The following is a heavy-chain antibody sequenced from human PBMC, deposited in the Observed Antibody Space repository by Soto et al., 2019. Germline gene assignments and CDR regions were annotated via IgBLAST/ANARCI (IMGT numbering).Heavy chain of an antibody. CDR3: AKDRGQRYRFDY. J-gene: IGHJ4*02. D-gene: IGHD1-20*01. V-gene: IGHV3-23*01. CDR1: GFIFSSYA. Sequence: SCAASGFIFSSYAMSWVRQAPGKGLEWVSAISGSGGSTYYADSVKGRFTISRDNSKNTLYLQMNSLRAEDTAVYYCAKDRGQRYRFDYWGQGPLVTVSS. CDR2: ISGSGGST.